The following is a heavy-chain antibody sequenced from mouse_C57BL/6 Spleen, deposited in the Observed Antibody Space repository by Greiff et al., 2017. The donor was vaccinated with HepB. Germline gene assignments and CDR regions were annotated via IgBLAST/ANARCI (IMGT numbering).Heavy chain of an antibody. CDR3: ARHNITTGDFDV. CDR2: ISNGGGST. Sequence: EVKLMESGGGLVQPGGSLKLSCAASGFTFSDYYMYWVRQTPEKRLEWVAYISNGGGSTYYPDTVKGRFTISRDNAKNNLYLQMSRLKSEDTAMYYCARHNITTGDFDVWGTGTTVTVSS. CDR1: GFTFSDYY. V-gene: IGHV5-12*01. D-gene: IGHD1-2*01. J-gene: IGHJ1*03.